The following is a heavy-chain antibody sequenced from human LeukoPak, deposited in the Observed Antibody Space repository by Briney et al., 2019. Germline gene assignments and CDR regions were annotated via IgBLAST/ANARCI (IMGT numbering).Heavy chain of an antibody. V-gene: IGHV4-34*01. D-gene: IGHD6-6*01. CDR1: GGSFSGYY. J-gene: IGHJ5*01. CDR3: ARAGGSSSRPADS. Sequence: SETLSLTCAVYGGSFSGYYWSWIRQPPGKGLEWIGEINHSGSTNYNPSLKSRVTISVDTSKNQFSLKLSSVTAADTAVYYCARAGGSSSRPADSWGQGTLVTVSS. CDR2: INHSGST.